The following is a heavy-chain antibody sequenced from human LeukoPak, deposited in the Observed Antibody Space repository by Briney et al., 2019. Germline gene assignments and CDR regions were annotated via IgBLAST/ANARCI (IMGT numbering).Heavy chain of an antibody. J-gene: IGHJ6*03. Sequence: PGGSLRLSCAASGFTCCSYAMLWLRQAPGKGRVDVTGFWSDGGSTYYANSVQGRITISRDNSNNTLYLQMGSLRAEDMAVYYCARVVHGGVWSSYYHYMDVWGKGTTVTISS. D-gene: IGHD3-16*01. CDR2: FWSDGGST. CDR3: ARVVHGGVWSSYYHYMDV. V-gene: IGHV3-64*01. CDR1: GFTCCSYA.